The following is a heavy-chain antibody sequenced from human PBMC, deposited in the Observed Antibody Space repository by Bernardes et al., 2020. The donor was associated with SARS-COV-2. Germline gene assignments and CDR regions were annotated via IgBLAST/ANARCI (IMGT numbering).Heavy chain of an antibody. CDR3: AREREMVITVFGGRHDSFDL. CDR1: GFSFHSST. J-gene: IGHJ3*01. D-gene: IGHD3-3*01. Sequence: VGSLIPSCAASGFSFHSSTMNWVRQAPGQGLEWVSSITGSGTYIYYADSLKGRFTVSRDNTKNSLYLQMNSLTAEDTALYFCAREREMVITVFGGRHDSFDLWGQGTMVTVSS. V-gene: IGHV3-21*01. CDR2: ITGSGTYI.